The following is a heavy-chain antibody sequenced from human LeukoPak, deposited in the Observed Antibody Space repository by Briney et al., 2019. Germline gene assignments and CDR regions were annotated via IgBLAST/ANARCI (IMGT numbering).Heavy chain of an antibody. CDR2: TNPNTGHT. V-gene: IGHV1-8*02. D-gene: IGHD3-10*01. J-gene: IGHJ4*02. CDR3: VRNRHGSGSGDY. CDR1: GYTFTGYY. Sequence: ASVKVSCKASGYTFTGYYMHWVRQAPGQGLEWMGWTNPNTGHTVYAQKFQGRVTMTRNTAISIAYMELNSLKSEDTAVYYCVRNRHGSGSGDYWGQGTLVIVSS.